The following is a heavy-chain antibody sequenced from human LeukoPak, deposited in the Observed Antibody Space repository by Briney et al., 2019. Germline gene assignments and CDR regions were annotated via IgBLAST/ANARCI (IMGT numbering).Heavy chain of an antibody. V-gene: IGHV3-11*01. D-gene: IGHD4-11*01. CDR1: GFTFSDHY. Sequence: GGYLRLSCAASGFTFSDHYMSWIRQAPGKGLEWASYISGTGSTIYYADSVKGRFTISRDNAKYSLYLQMNSLRAEDTAVYYCARLTTAVESWGQGILVTVSP. J-gene: IGHJ4*02. CDR3: ARLTTAVES. CDR2: ISGTGSTI.